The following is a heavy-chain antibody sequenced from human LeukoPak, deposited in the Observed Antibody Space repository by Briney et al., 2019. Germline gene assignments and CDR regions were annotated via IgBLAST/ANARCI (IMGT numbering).Heavy chain of an antibody. D-gene: IGHD3-3*01. CDR3: ATDSPAYYDFWSGEKTSHYYYYGMDV. V-gene: IGHV6-1*01. CDR2: TYYRSKWYN. CDR1: GDSVSSNSAA. J-gene: IGHJ6*02. Sequence: SQTLSLTCAISGDSVSSNSAAWNWIRQSPSRGLEWLGRTYYRSKWYNDYAVSVKGRITINPDTSKNQFSLQLNSVTPEDTAVYYCATDSPAYYDFWSGEKTSHYYYYGMDVWGQGTTVTVSS.